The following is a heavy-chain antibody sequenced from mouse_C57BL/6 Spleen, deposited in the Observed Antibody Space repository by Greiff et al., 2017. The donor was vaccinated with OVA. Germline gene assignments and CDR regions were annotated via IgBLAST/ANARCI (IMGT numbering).Heavy chain of an antibody. V-gene: IGHV1-19*01. CDR2: INPYNGGT. D-gene: IGHD2-2*01. Sequence: VQLQQSGPVLVKPGASVKMSCKASGYTFTDYYMNWVKQSHGKSLEWIGVINPYNGGTSYNQKFKGKATLTVDKSSSTAYMELNSLTSEDSAVYYCARADMGGYDYAMDYWGQGTSVTVSS. CDR1: GYTFTDYY. J-gene: IGHJ4*01. CDR3: ARADMGGYDYAMDY.